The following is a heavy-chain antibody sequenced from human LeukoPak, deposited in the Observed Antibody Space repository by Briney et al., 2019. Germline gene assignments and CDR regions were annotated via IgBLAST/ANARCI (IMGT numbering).Heavy chain of an antibody. CDR1: GFTFSSYV. V-gene: IGHV3-30*04. D-gene: IGHD6-13*01. J-gene: IGHJ4*02. Sequence: PGGSLRLSCAASGFTFSSYVMHWVRQAPGKGLEWVAIISYDGSNEYYADSVKGRFTISRDNSKNTLYLQMNSLRAADTAVYYCARGRIAAAGTINSDFWSFDYWGQGTLVTVSS. CDR3: ARGRIAAAGTINSDFWSFDY. CDR2: ISYDGSNE.